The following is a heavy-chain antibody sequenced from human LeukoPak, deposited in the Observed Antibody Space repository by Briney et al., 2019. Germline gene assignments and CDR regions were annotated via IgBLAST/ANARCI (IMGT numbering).Heavy chain of an antibody. CDR3: ATGGLYYDSSGYSYNWFDP. D-gene: IGHD3-22*01. CDR2: IYYSGST. J-gene: IGHJ5*02. Sequence: PSETLSLTCTVSGGSISSGDYYWSWIRQPPGKGLEWIGYIYYSGSTYYNPSLKSRVTISVDTSKNQFSLKLSSVTAADTAVYYCATGGLYYDSSGYSYNWFDPWGQGTLVTVSS. CDR1: GGSISSGDYY. V-gene: IGHV4-30-4*01.